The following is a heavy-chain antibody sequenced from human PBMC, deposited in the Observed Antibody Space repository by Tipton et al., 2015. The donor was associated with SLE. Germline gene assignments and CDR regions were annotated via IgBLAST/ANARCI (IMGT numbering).Heavy chain of an antibody. CDR2: INPSGST. CDR3: ARIIAGHGDAFDV. J-gene: IGHJ3*01. CDR1: GESFSGYY. V-gene: IGHV4-34*01. Sequence: TLSLTCAVYGESFSGYYGSWIRQPPGKGLEWIGEINPSGSTNYNPSLESRVTISVDTSKNQFSLKVNSVTAADTAVYFCARIIAGHGDAFDVWGQGTMVTVSS.